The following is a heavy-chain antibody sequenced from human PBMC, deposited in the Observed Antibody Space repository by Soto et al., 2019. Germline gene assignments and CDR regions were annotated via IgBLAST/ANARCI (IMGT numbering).Heavy chain of an antibody. Sequence: ASVKVSCKASGYTSTSYDINWVRQATGQGLEWMGWMNPNSGNTGYAQKFQGRVTMTRNTSISTAYMELSSLRSEDTAVYYCARVSFDSSGYYPPSRDYWGQGTLVTVSS. D-gene: IGHD3-22*01. J-gene: IGHJ4*02. CDR1: GYTSTSYD. CDR3: ARVSFDSSGYYPPSRDY. CDR2: MNPNSGNT. V-gene: IGHV1-8*01.